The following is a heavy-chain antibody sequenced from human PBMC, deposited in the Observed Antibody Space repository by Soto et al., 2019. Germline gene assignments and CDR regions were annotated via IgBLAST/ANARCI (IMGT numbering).Heavy chain of an antibody. CDR3: ARSDRVATVKGYYYGMDV. Sequence: QVQLVQSGAEGKKPGSSVKVSCQASGGTFSSYAITWVRQAPGQGLEWVGGTIPIFGTANYALKFQGRVTITADESTSTAYMELSSLRYEDTAVYYCARSDRVATVKGYYYGMDVWGQGTTVTVSS. J-gene: IGHJ6*02. D-gene: IGHD5-12*01. CDR2: TIPIFGTA. V-gene: IGHV1-69*01. CDR1: GGTFSSYA.